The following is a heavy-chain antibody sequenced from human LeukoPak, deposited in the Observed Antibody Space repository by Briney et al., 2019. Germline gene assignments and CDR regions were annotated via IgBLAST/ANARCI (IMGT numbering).Heavy chain of an antibody. CDR3: ARQAYCSGSSCNPFDY. D-gene: IGHD2-15*01. CDR2: IYYMGST. CDR1: GGSIGSGF. V-gene: IGHV4-59*08. J-gene: IGHJ4*02. Sequence: SETLSLTCTVSGGSIGSGFWMWIRQPPEKRLEGIGYIYYMGSTNYNPSLKSRVTISIDTSKSQFSLKLSSVTAADTAVYYCARQAYCSGSSCNPFDYWGQGTLVTASS.